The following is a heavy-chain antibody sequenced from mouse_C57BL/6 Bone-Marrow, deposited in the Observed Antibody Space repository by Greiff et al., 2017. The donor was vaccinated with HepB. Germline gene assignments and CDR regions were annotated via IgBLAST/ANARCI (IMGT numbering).Heavy chain of an antibody. CDR3: ARQTRGYWYFDV. J-gene: IGHJ1*03. V-gene: IGHV5-12*01. CDR2: ISNGGGST. CDR1: GFTFSDYY. Sequence: EVQLQESGGGLVQPGGSLKLSCAASGFTFSDYYMYWVRQTPEKRLEWVAYISNGGGSTYYPDTVKGRFTISRDNAKNTLYLQMSRLKSEDTAMYYCARQTRGYWYFDVWGTGTTVTVSS. D-gene: IGHD2-13*01.